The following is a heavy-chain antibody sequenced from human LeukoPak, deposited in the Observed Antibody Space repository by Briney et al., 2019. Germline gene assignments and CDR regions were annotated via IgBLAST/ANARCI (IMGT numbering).Heavy chain of an antibody. CDR1: GYTFTSYD. Sequence: GSVKVSCKASGYTFTSYDTNWVRQATGQGLEWMGWMNPNSGNTGYAQKFQGRVTMPRNTSISTAYMELSSLRSEDTAVYYCAGFEMVRGYYMDVWGKGTTVTVSS. CDR2: MNPNSGNT. CDR3: AGFEMVRGYYMDV. D-gene: IGHD3-10*01. V-gene: IGHV1-8*01. J-gene: IGHJ6*03.